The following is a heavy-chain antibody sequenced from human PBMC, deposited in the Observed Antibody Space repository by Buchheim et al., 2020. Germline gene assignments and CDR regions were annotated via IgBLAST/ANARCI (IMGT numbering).Heavy chain of an antibody. CDR1: GTSITTYC. CDR2: ICPTGIT. J-gene: IGHJ4*02. D-gene: IGHD1-26*01. V-gene: IGHV4-4*07. CDR3: GTSEVGDTWAVDY. Sequence: QVQLQQSGPGLARPSETLSLSCTVSGTSITTYCWSWIRRPAGRGLEWVGRICPTGITDYNPSLKSRVRVSVERSKNQFSLNLASLTVADTAVYYCGTSEVGDTWAVDYWGQG.